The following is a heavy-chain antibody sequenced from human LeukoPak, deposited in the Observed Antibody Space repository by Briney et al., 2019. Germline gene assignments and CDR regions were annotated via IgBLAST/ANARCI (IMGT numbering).Heavy chain of an antibody. Sequence: PSETLSLTCTVSGGSISSSSYYWGWIRQPPGKGLEWIGSIYYSGSTYYNPSLKSRVTISVDTSKNQFSLKLSSVTAADTAVYYCARLDCSSTSCYGPYYYYMDVWGKGTTVTVSS. J-gene: IGHJ6*03. V-gene: IGHV4-39*01. CDR3: ARLDCSSTSCYGPYYYYMDV. CDR1: GGSISSSSYY. D-gene: IGHD2-2*01. CDR2: IYYSGST.